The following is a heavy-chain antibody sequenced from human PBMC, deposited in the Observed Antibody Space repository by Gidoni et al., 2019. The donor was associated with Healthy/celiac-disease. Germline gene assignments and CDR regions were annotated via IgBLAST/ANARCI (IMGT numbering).Heavy chain of an antibody. J-gene: IGHJ4*02. CDR1: GFPVSSNY. CDR2: IYSGGST. CDR3: AREIAVAGTLTPYYDY. D-gene: IGHD6-19*01. Sequence: EVQLVESGGGLVQPGGSLRPSCSASGFPVSSNYISWVRQAPGKGLEWVSVIYSGGSTYYADSVKGRFTIARDNSKNTLYLQINSLRAEDTAVYYCAREIAVAGTLTPYYDYWGQGTLVTVSS. V-gene: IGHV3-66*01.